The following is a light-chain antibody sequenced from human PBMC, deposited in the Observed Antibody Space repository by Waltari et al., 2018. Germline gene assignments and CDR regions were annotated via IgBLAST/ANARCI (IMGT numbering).Light chain of an antibody. V-gene: IGKV3-15*01. J-gene: IGKJ1*01. CDR2: GAS. CDR1: QNVNNN. CDR3: QQYDNWPGT. Sequence: ETVMTQSPATLSVSPGERASLSCRASQNVNNNLAWYQQQPGQVPRLLIYGASTRATGIPARFSGSGSGTEFTLTISSLQSEDFAVYYCQQYDNWPGTFGHGTKVEIK.